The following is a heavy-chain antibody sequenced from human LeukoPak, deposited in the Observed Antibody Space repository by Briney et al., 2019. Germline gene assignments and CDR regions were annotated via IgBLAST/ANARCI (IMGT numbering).Heavy chain of an antibody. D-gene: IGHD4-17*01. CDR1: GFTFSSYA. Sequence: PGGSLRLSCAASGFTFSSYAMSWVRQAPGKGLEWVSVIYSGGSTYYADSVKGRFTISRDNSKNTLYLQMNSLRAEDTAVYYCARFGPTTVTRKGFDYWGQGTLVTVSS. J-gene: IGHJ4*02. CDR2: IYSGGST. CDR3: ARFGPTTVTRKGFDY. V-gene: IGHV3-66*01.